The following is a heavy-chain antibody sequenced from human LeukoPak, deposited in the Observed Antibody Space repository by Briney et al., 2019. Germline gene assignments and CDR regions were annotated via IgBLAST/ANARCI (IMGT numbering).Heavy chain of an antibody. CDR2: IYYSGST. CDR3: ARHDGSSWYYAFDV. CDR1: GVSISSYY. J-gene: IGHJ3*01. V-gene: IGHV4-59*08. D-gene: IGHD6-13*01. Sequence: SETLSLTCTVSGVSISSYYWSWIRQPPGKGLEWIGYIYYSGSTNYNPSLKSRITISLDTSKNQFSLKLSSVTAADTAVYYCARHDGSSWYYAFDVWGQGTMVTVSS.